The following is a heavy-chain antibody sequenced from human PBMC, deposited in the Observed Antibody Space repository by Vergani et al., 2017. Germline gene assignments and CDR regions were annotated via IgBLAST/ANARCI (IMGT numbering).Heavy chain of an antibody. J-gene: IGHJ5*02. D-gene: IGHD2-2*01. CDR3: ARTPTPAATNWFDP. CDR1: GFTFSSYA. Sequence: QVQLVESGGGVVQPGRSLRLSCAASGFTFSSYAMHWVRQAPGKGLEWVAVISYDGSNKYYADSVKGRFTISRDNYKNTLYLQMNSLRAEDTAVYYCARTPTPAATNWFDPWGQGTLVTVSS. CDR2: ISYDGSNK. V-gene: IGHV3-30*01.